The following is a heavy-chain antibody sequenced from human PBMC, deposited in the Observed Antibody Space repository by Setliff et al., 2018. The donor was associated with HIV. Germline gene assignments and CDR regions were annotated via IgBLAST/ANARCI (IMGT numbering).Heavy chain of an antibody. CDR1: GGTFSSYA. CDR3: ASRSYGSSDYYYYMDV. D-gene: IGHD5-18*01. V-gene: IGHV1-69*04. Sequence: SVKVSCKASGGTFSSYAISWVRQAPGQGLEWMGRIIPILGIANYAQKFQGRVTITADKSTSTAYMELRSLRSDDTAVYYCASRSYGSSDYYYYMDVWGKGTTVTVSS. CDR2: IIPILGIA. J-gene: IGHJ6*03.